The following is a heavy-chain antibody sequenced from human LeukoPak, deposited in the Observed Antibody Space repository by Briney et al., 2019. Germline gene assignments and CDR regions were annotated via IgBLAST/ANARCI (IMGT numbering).Heavy chain of an antibody. Sequence: SETLSLTCTVSGGPISSYYWSWIRQPPGKGLEWIGYIYTSGSTNYNPSLKSRVTISVDTSKNQFSLKLSSVTAADTAVYYCARQDGYTIDYWGQGTLVTVSS. J-gene: IGHJ4*02. D-gene: IGHD5-24*01. CDR2: IYTSGST. CDR1: GGPISSYY. V-gene: IGHV4-4*09. CDR3: ARQDGYTIDY.